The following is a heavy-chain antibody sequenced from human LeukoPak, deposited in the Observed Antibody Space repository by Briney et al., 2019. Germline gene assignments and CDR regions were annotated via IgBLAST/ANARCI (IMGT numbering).Heavy chain of an antibody. CDR3: AKWMVRRDFWSGAFDI. V-gene: IGHV3-23*01. CDR2: ISGSGYNS. CDR1: GFTFSSYA. D-gene: IGHD3-3*01. Sequence: PGGSLRLSCAASGFTFSSYAMTWVRQAPGKGLEWVSAISGSGYNSYYADSVKGRFTISRDNSKNTLFLQMNCLRGEDTAIYYCAKWMVRRDFWSGAFDIWGQGTMVTV. J-gene: IGHJ3*02.